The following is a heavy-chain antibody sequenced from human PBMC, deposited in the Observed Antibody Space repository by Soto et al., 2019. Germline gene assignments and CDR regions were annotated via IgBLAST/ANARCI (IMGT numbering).Heavy chain of an antibody. V-gene: IGHV4-31*03. D-gene: IGHD5-18*01. Sequence: SETLSLTCTVSGGSISSGGYYWSWIRQHPGKGLEWTGYIYYSGSTYYNPSLKSRVTISVDTSKNQFSLKLSSVTAADTAVYYCARSTTNRGYSGWFDTWGQGTLVTVSS. CDR2: IYYSGST. J-gene: IGHJ5*02. CDR3: ARSTTNRGYSGWFDT. CDR1: GGSISSGGYY.